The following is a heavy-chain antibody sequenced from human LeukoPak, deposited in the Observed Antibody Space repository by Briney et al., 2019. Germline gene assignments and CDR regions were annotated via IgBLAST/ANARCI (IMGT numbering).Heavy chain of an antibody. J-gene: IGHJ6*02. V-gene: IGHV4-4*07. Sequence: PSQTLSLTRTVSGGSISSYYWSWIRQPAGKGLGWIGRIYTSGSTNYNPSLKSRVTMSVDTSKNQFSLKLSSVTAADTAVYYCARDGRVLGFLVPYYYYGMDVWGQGTTVTVSS. CDR2: IYTSGST. CDR3: ARDGRVLGFLVPYYYYGMDV. D-gene: IGHD3-3*01. CDR1: GGSISSYY.